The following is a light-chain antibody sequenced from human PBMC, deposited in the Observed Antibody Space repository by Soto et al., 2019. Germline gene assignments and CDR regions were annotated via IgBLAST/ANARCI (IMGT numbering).Light chain of an antibody. J-gene: IGLJ2*01. V-gene: IGLV2-14*01. CDR1: SSDVGGYAY. CDR3: TSSTSSSSLGA. Sequence: QSALTQPASVSGSPGQSITISCTGTSSDVGGYAYVSWYQQYPGKAPKLVISEVSNRPSGVSHRFSGSRSGNTASLTISGLQAEDEADYFCTSSTSSSSLGAFGGGTQLTVL. CDR2: EVS.